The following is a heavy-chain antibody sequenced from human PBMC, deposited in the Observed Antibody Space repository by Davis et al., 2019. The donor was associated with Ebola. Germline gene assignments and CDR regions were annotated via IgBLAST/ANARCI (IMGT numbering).Heavy chain of an antibody. CDR2: ISSSGSTI. D-gene: IGHD4-23*01. J-gene: IGHJ4*02. V-gene: IGHV3-48*03. CDR1: GFTFGRYE. CDR3: ARDFGNYGGYYFDY. Sequence: GGSLRLSCAASGFTFGRYEMNGVRQAPGKGLEWVSYISSSGSTIYYADSVKGRFTISRDNAKNSLYLQMNSLRAEDTAVYYCARDFGNYGGYYFDYWGQGTLVTVSS.